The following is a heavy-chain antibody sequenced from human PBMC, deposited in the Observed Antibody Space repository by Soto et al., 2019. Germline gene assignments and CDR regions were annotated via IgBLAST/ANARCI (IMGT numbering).Heavy chain of an antibody. Sequence: EVQVVESGGGRVQPGGSLRLSCAASGFTFSNNWMSWVRQAPGKGLEWVANIKGDESRKNYVDYVKGRFSISRDNAKNSLYLHINSLRVEDTAIYYCTRDLSPWSGGAWHDGFDVCVQGTMVTVSS. D-gene: IGHD3-3*01. CDR1: GFTFSNNW. J-gene: IGHJ3*01. CDR2: IKGDESRK. CDR3: TRDLSPWSGGAWHDGFDV. V-gene: IGHV3-7*01.